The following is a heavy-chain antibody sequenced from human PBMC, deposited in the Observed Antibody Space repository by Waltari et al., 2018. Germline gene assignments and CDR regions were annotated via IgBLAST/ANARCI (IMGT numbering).Heavy chain of an antibody. CDR2: INHRGST. J-gene: IGHJ4*02. D-gene: IGHD3-3*01. Sequence: QVQLQQWGAGLLKPSETLSLTCAVYGGSFSGYYWSWIRQPPAQGLGVIGEINHRGSTNCNPAPKGRVTISVDTPRNQVSLKLNSVTAAATAVYYCARSASSVEWLSPRGYFDYWGQGTLVPVSS. CDR3: ARSASSVEWLSPRGYFDY. CDR1: GGSFSGYY. V-gene: IGHV4-34*01.